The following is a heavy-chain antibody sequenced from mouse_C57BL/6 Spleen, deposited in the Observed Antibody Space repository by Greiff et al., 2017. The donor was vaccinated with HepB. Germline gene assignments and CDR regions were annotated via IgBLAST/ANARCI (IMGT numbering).Heavy chain of an antibody. D-gene: IGHD1-1*01. V-gene: IGHV1-50*01. Sequence: VQLQQSGAELVKPGASVKLSCKASGYTFTSYWMQWVKQRPGQGLEWIGEIDPSDSYTNYNQKFKGKATLTVDTSSSQAYMQLRSLTSEDSAVYYCARYYYPFAYWGQGTLVTVSA. CDR3: ARYYYPFAY. CDR2: IDPSDSYT. J-gene: IGHJ3*01. CDR1: GYTFTSYW.